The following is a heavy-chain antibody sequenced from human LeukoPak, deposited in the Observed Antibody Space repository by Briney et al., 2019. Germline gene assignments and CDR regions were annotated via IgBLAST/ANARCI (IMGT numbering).Heavy chain of an antibody. CDR2: IYHSGST. Sequence: SQTLSLTCTVSGGSISSGGYYWRWIRQPPGKGLEWIGYIYHSGSTYYNPSLKSRVTISVDRSKNQFSLKLSSVTAADTAVYFCARGALIVVVPAASYYMDVWGKGTTVTVSS. J-gene: IGHJ6*03. CDR3: ARGALIVVVPAASYYMDV. V-gene: IGHV4-30-2*01. CDR1: GGSISSGGYY. D-gene: IGHD2-2*01.